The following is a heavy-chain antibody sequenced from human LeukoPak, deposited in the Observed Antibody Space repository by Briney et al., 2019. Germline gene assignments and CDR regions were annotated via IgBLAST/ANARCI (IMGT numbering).Heavy chain of an antibody. CDR1: GFTFSDYY. CDR3: ARALTTLTYEGY. V-gene: IGHV3-11*06. Sequence: GGSLRLSCAASGFTFSDYYMSWIRQAPGKGLEWVSSISGSNSYIFYADSVKGRFTVSRDNAKDSLYLQMNSLRAEDTAVYYCARALTTLTYEGYWGQGTLVTVSS. D-gene: IGHD1-1*01. J-gene: IGHJ4*02. CDR2: ISGSNSYI.